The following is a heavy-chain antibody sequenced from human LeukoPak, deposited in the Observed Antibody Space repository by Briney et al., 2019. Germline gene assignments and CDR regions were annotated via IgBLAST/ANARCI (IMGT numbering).Heavy chain of an antibody. Sequence: ASVKVSCKASGYTFTSYYMHWVRQAPGQGLEWMGWINPNSGSTSYAQKFQGRVTMTRDTSTSTAYMELSRLRSDDTAVYYCALCSRSLPGSRTDAFGSWGPGTMVPVSS. CDR1: GYTFTSYY. CDR2: INPNSGST. CDR3: ALCSRSLPGSRTDAFGS. V-gene: IGHV1-2*02. D-gene: IGHD6-13*01. J-gene: IGHJ3*02.